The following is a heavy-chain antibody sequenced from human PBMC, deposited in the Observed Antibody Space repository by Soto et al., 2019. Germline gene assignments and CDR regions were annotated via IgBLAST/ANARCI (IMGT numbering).Heavy chain of an antibody. D-gene: IGHD3-22*01. V-gene: IGHV4-31*03. Sequence: SETLSLTCTVSGGSINSDGYYWSWIRQHPGEGLEWIGYIYYSGSTYYNPSLKSRVTISVDTSKNQFSLKLSSVTAADTAVYYCARVSYYYESSGYFSWFDPWGQGTLVTVSS. CDR2: IYYSGST. CDR1: GGSINSDGYY. CDR3: ARVSYYYESSGYFSWFDP. J-gene: IGHJ5*02.